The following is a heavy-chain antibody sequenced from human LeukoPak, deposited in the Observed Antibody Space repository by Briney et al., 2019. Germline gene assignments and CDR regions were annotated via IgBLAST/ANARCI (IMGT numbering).Heavy chain of an antibody. Sequence: PSETMSLTCTVSGGTISSYYWSWIRQPPGKGLEWIGYIYYSGATNYNPSLKSRVTVSVDTSRDQFSLKLTSVTAADTAVYYCARGDRSAWFQFDIWGQGTMVTVSS. CDR2: IYYSGAT. CDR1: GGTISSYY. J-gene: IGHJ3*02. CDR3: ARGDRSAWFQFDI. D-gene: IGHD6-19*01. V-gene: IGHV4-59*01.